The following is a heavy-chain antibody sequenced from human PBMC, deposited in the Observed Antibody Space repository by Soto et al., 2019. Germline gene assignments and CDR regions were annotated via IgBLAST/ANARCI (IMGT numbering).Heavy chain of an antibody. CDR2: IYYSGST. D-gene: IGHD3-3*01. J-gene: IGHJ6*02. CDR3: ARDKTEYYDFWSGPRSYGMDV. Sequence: SETLSLTCTVSGGSISSYYWSWIRQPPGKGLEWIGYIYYSGSTNYNPSLKSRVTISVDTSKNQFSLKLSSVTAADTAVYYCARDKTEYYDFWSGPRSYGMDVWGQGTTVTVSS. CDR1: GGSISSYY. V-gene: IGHV4-59*01.